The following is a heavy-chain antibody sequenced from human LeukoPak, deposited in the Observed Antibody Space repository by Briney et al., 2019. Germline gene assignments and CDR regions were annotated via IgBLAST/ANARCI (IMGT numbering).Heavy chain of an antibody. CDR3: ARTIEFYGMDV. V-gene: IGHV1-69*13. CDR1: GGTFSSYA. CDR2: IIPIFGTA. Sequence: ASVKVSCKASGGTFSSYAIGWVRQAPGQGLEWMGGIIPIFGTANYAQKFQGRVTITADESTSTAYMELSSLRSEDTAVYYCARTIEFYGMDVWGQGTTVTVSS. J-gene: IGHJ6*02. D-gene: IGHD3-10*01.